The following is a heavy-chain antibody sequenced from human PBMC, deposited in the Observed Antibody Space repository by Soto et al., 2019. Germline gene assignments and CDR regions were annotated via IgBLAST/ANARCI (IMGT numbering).Heavy chain of an antibody. CDR2: ISYDGNIK. D-gene: IGHD4-17*01. J-gene: IGHJ4*02. V-gene: IGHV3-30-3*01. Sequence: GSLRLSCAASGFSFTSYAFHWVRQTPGKGLEWVAMISYDGNIKYYADSVKGRFTLSRDNSKNTMYLQMDSLTVEDTALYYCTRARTVISLGYFDYWGQGTLVTVSS. CDR1: GFSFTSYA. CDR3: TRARTVISLGYFDY.